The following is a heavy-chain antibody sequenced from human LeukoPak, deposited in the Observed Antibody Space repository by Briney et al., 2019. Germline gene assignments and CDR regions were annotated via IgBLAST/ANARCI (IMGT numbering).Heavy chain of an antibody. CDR3: ARERSGWYFFLFDY. CDR2: ISYDGSNK. J-gene: IGHJ4*02. CDR1: GFTFSSYA. D-gene: IGHD6-19*01. V-gene: IGHV3-30*01. Sequence: GGSQRLSCAASGFTFSSYAMHWVRQAPGKGLEWVAVISYDGSNKYYADSVKGRFTISRDNSKNTLYLQMNSLRAEDTAVYYCARERSGWYFFLFDYWGQGTLVTVSS.